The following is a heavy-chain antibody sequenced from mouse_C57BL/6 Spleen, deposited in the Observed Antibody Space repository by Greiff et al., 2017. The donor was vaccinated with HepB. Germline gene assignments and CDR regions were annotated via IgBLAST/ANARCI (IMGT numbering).Heavy chain of an antibody. D-gene: IGHD2-2*01. Sequence: QVQLQQPGAELVKPGASVKLSCKASGYTFTSYWMHWVKQRPGQGLEWIGMIHPNSGSTNYNEKFKSKATLTVDKSSSTAYMQLSSLTSEDSAVYCCASTIVTTSAMDYWGQGTSVTVSS. J-gene: IGHJ4*01. CDR2: IHPNSGST. CDR1: GYTFTSYW. CDR3: ASTIVTTSAMDY. V-gene: IGHV1-64*01.